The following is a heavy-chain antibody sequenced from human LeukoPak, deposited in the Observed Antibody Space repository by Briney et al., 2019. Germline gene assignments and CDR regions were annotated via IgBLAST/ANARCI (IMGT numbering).Heavy chain of an antibody. CDR3: AGYYCSSGTCRKYLDY. Sequence: GGSLRLSCAASGFSFSSYAMSWVRQAPGKGLEWVSTISAAGGITYYADSVKGRFTISRDNSKNTLFLQMSSLRAEDTAVYYCAGYYCSSGTCRKYLDYWGQGTLVTVSS. V-gene: IGHV3-23*01. D-gene: IGHD2-15*01. CDR1: GFSFSSYA. CDR2: ISAAGGIT. J-gene: IGHJ4*02.